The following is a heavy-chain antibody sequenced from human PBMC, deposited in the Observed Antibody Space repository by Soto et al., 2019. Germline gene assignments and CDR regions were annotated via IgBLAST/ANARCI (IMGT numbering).Heavy chain of an antibody. CDR3: VGGQYYFDY. CDR2: ISYDGSDK. CDR1: GFPFTSYG. Sequence: QVQLVESGGGVVQPGRSLRLSCAASGFPFTSYGMHWVREGPDKGLEWVAIISYDGSDKYYADSVKGRFTISRDNSKHTLSLPMNSLRPEDTALYYCVGGQYYFDYRGQGTLVIVSS. D-gene: IGHD3-10*01. J-gene: IGHJ4*02. V-gene: IGHV3-30*03.